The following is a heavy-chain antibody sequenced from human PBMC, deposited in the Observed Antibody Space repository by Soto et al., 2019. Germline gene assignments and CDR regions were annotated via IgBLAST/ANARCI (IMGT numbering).Heavy chain of an antibody. V-gene: IGHV3-23*01. D-gene: IGHD5-18*01. J-gene: IGHJ4*02. CDR2: ISGRGGTT. Sequence: GGSLRLSCAASGFTFSTYAMSWVRQAPGKGLEWVSAISGRGGTTYYTDSVKGRFTISRDNSKNTLYLQMNSLRAEDTAVYYCAKDRGVDTATIGVFDYWGQGTLVTVSS. CDR1: GFTFSTYA. CDR3: AKDRGVDTATIGVFDY.